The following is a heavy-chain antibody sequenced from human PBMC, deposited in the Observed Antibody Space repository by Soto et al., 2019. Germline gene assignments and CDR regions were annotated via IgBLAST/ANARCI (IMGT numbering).Heavy chain of an antibody. Sequence: QVQLQESGPGLVKPTETLTLTCTVSGASIRSGGYYWSWIRQHPGKALEWIGYIYYSGSTYYNPSLNSRVTLSLDTSENQFSLNLNSVTAADTAVYYCARVTIILVVSHFDLWGRGTLVTVSS. D-gene: IGHD3-22*01. V-gene: IGHV4-31*03. CDR1: GASIRSGGYY. CDR3: ARVTIILVVSHFDL. J-gene: IGHJ2*01. CDR2: IYYSGST.